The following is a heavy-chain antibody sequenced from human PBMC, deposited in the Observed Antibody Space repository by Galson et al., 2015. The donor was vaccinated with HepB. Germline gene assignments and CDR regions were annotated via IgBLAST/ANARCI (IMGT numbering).Heavy chain of an antibody. CDR3: ARDHNVLRFLEWLSHLHY. J-gene: IGHJ4*02. CDR2: ISYDGRNE. Sequence: SLRLSCAASGFTFSNYAMHWVRQAPGKGLEWVAVISYDGRNEYYTDSMKGRFTISRDNSENTLYLQMNSLRAEDTAVYYCARDHNVLRFLEWLSHLHYRGQGTLVAVSS. D-gene: IGHD3-3*01. CDR1: GFTFSNYA. V-gene: IGHV3-30*04.